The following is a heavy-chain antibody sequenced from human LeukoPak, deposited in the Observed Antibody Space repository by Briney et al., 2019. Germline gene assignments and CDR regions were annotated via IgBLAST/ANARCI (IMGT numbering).Heavy chain of an antibody. CDR3: AKGLGFCSGTDCYERPLAD. J-gene: IGHJ4*02. CDR2: IRYDGSKK. V-gene: IGHV3-30*02. D-gene: IGHD2-2*01. Sequence: GSLRLTCAASGITFNAYGMHWVRPAPGKGLEWVTFIRYDGSKKKYADSVRGRFSISRDISKNTLYLEMNSLRVEDTAVYYCAKGLGFCSGTDCYERPLADWGQGTLVTVSS. CDR1: GITFNAYG.